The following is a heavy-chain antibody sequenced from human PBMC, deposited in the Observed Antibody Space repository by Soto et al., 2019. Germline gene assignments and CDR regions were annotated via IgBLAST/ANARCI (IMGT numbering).Heavy chain of an antibody. CDR3: ARGLAVAGTLY. Sequence: SETLSLTCAVYGGSFSGYYWSWIRQPPGKGLEWIGEINHSGSTNYNPSLKSRVTISVDTSKNQFSLKLSSVTAADTAVYYRARGLAVAGTLYWGQGTLVTVSS. J-gene: IGHJ4*02. D-gene: IGHD6-19*01. V-gene: IGHV4-34*01. CDR1: GGSFSGYY. CDR2: INHSGST.